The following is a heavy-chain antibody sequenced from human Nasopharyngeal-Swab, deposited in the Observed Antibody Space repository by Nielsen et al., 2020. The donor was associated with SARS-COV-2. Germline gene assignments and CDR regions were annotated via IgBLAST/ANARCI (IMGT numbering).Heavy chain of an antibody. CDR3: TRPYSSGWYEY. CDR1: GFTFSSYA. J-gene: IGHJ4*02. V-gene: IGHV3-73*01. Sequence: ESLKISCAASGFTFSSYAMYWVRQASGKGLEWVGRIRSKANSYATAYAASVKGRFTISRDDSKNTAYLQMNSLKTEDTAVYYCTRPYSSGWYEYWGQGTLVTVSS. D-gene: IGHD6-19*01. CDR2: IRSKANSYAT.